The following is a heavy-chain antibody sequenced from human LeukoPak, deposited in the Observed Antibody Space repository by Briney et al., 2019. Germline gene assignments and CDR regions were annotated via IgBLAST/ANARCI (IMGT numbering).Heavy chain of an antibody. Sequence: PGGSLRLSCGASGFTFSSYGMHWVRQAPGKGLEWVAFIRYDGSNRYYADSVKGRFTISRDNSKNTLYLQMNSLRAEDTAVYYCAKDRATMIVMIRTAPRGELDYWGQGSLVTVSS. CDR2: IRYDGSNR. J-gene: IGHJ4*02. CDR3: AKDRATMIVMIRTAPRGELDY. CDR1: GFTFSSYG. D-gene: IGHD3-22*01. V-gene: IGHV3-30*02.